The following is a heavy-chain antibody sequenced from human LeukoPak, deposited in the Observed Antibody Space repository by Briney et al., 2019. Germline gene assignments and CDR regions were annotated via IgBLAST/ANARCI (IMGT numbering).Heavy chain of an antibody. J-gene: IGHJ4*02. CDR2: IYSGGST. Sequence: GGSLRLSCEASGFSFSAAWMTWVRQAPGKGLEWASVIYSGGSTYYADSVKGRFTISRHNSKNTLYLQMNSLRAEDTAVYYCAIWFGDTFDYWGQGTLVTVSS. CDR3: AIWFGDTFDY. D-gene: IGHD3-10*01. V-gene: IGHV3-53*04. CDR1: GFSFSAAW.